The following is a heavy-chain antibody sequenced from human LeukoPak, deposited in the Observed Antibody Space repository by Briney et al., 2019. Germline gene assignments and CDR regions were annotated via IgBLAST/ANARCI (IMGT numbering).Heavy chain of an antibody. Sequence: SETLSLTCNVSGGSISNYYWSWIRQPPGKGLEWIGYIYYSGSTNYNPSLKSRVTISVDTSKNQFSLKLSSVTAADTAVYYCARVAAARGYYYYMDVWGKGTTVTISS. CDR2: IYYSGST. V-gene: IGHV4-59*01. J-gene: IGHJ6*03. CDR3: ARVAAARGYYYYMDV. D-gene: IGHD6-13*01. CDR1: GGSISNYY.